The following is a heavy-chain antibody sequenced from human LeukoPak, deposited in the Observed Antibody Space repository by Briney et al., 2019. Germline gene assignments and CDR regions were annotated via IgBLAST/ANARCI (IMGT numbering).Heavy chain of an antibody. CDR1: GFTFSSYA. CDR3: AKVRDSFVVRGLLFDS. J-gene: IGHJ4*02. D-gene: IGHD3-10*01. Sequence: GGSLRLSCAASGFTFSSYAMSWVRQAPGKGLEWVSSISGSGGSTYYADSVKGRFSISRDNSKNTLYLQVNSLRADDTAVYYCAKVRDSFVVRGLLFDSWGQGTLVTVSS. CDR2: ISGSGGST. V-gene: IGHV3-23*01.